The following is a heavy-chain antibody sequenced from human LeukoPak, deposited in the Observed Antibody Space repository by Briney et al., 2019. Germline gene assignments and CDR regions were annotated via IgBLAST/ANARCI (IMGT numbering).Heavy chain of an antibody. CDR3: AKDNSGAAYRPIDY. D-gene: IGHD4-23*01. V-gene: IGHV3-23*01. CDR1: GFTFSSYA. J-gene: IGHJ4*02. Sequence: GGSLRLSCAASGFTFSSYAMSWVRQAPGKGLEWVSATVGSGDSTYYADSVKGRFTISRDNSKNTLYLQMSSLRAEDTAVYYCAKDNSGAAYRPIDYWGQGTLVTVSS. CDR2: TVGSGDST.